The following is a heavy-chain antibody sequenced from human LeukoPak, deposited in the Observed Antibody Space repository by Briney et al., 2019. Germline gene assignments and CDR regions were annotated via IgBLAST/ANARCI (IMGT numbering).Heavy chain of an antibody. J-gene: IGHJ5*02. V-gene: IGHV3-73*01. Sequence: GGSLKLSCAASGFTFSGSAIHWVRQSSGKGLEWVGHVDKKDNFYATTSAASVTGRFTISRDDSKNTAYLQMNSLKTEDTALYYCTRDSGTYNWLDPWGQGTLVTVSS. D-gene: IGHD1-26*01. CDR2: VDKKDNFYAT. CDR3: TRDSGTYNWLDP. CDR1: GFTFSGSA.